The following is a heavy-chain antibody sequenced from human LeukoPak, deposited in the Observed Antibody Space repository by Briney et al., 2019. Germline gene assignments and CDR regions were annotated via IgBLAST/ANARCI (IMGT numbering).Heavy chain of an antibody. CDR3: AKSPSGYYYYFDY. D-gene: IGHD3-22*01. CDR1: GFTFSSYA. Sequence: GGSLRLSCAASGFTFSSYAMSWVRQAPGKGLEWVSAISGSGGSTYYADSVKGRFTVSRDNSKNTLFLHMTSLRAEDTAVYYCAKSPSGYYYYFDYWGQGTLVTVSS. V-gene: IGHV3-23*01. J-gene: IGHJ4*02. CDR2: ISGSGGST.